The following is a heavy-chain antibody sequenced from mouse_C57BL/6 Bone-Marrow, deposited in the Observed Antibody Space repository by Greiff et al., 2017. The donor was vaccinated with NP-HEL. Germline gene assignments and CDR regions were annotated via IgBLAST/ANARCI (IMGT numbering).Heavy chain of an antibody. Sequence: EVQLQQSVAELVRPGASVKLSCTASGFNIKNTYMHWVKQRPEQGLEWIGRIDPANGNTKYAPKFQGKATITADTSSNTAYLQLSSLTSEDTAIYYCARSGFPITTVVAGTMDYWGQGTSVTVSS. CDR2: IDPANGNT. CDR3: ARSGFPITTVVAGTMDY. V-gene: IGHV14-3*01. CDR1: GFNIKNTY. D-gene: IGHD1-1*01. J-gene: IGHJ4*01.